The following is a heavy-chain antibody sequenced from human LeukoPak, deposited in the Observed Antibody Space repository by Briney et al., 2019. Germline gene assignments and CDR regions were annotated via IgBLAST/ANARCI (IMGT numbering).Heavy chain of an antibody. D-gene: IGHD3-10*01. CDR1: GFTFSSYE. V-gene: IGHV3-30*02. CDR2: IRYDGSNK. CDR3: AKGVLWFGAPFDY. Sequence: PGGSLRLSCAASGFTFSSYEMNWVRQAPDKGLEWVAFIRYDGSNKYYADSVKGRFTISRDNSKNTLYLQMNSLRAEDTAVYYCAKGVLWFGAPFDYWGQGTLVTVSS. J-gene: IGHJ4*02.